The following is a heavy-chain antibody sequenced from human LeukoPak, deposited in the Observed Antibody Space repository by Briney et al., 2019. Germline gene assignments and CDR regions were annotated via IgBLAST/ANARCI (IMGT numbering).Heavy chain of an antibody. CDR1: GGSINSNY. CDR2: IYYSGST. CDR3: ATLIGYSNWFGP. D-gene: IGHD1-26*01. V-gene: IGHV4-59*01. J-gene: IGHJ5*02. Sequence: PSETLSLTCTVSGGSINSNYWSWIRQPPGKGLEWIGYIYYSGSTKYNPSLKSRVTISVDRSKNQFSLKLSSVTAADTAVYYCATLIGYSNWFGPWGQGTLVTVSS.